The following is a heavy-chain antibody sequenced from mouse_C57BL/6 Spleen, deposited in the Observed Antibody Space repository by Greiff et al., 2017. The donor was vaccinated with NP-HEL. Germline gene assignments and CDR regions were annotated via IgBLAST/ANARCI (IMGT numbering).Heavy chain of an antibody. V-gene: IGHV1-39*01. Sequence: VQLKQSGPELVKPGASVKISCKASGYSFPDYNMNWVKQSNGKSLEWIGVINPNYGTTSYNQKFKGKATLTVDQSSSTAYMQLNSLTSEDSAVYYCARYYYGSSSSYWYFDVWGTGTTVTVSS. CDR2: INPNYGTT. CDR1: GYSFPDYN. CDR3: ARYYYGSSSSYWYFDV. J-gene: IGHJ1*03. D-gene: IGHD1-1*01.